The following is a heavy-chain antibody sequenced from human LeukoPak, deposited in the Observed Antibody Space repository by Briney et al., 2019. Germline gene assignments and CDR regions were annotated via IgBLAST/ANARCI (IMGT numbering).Heavy chain of an antibody. CDR2: INPNSGGT. D-gene: IGHD6-19*01. V-gene: IGHV1-2*02. CDR1: GYTFTGYY. Sequence: ASVKVSCKASGYTFTGYYMHWVRQAPGQGLERMGWINPNSGGTNYAQKFQGRVTMTRDTSISTAYMELSRLRSDDTAVYYCAREAVAGPSGAFDIWGQGTMVTVSS. J-gene: IGHJ3*02. CDR3: AREAVAGPSGAFDI.